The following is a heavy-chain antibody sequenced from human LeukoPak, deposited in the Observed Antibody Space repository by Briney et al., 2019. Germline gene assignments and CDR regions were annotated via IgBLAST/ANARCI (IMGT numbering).Heavy chain of an antibody. Sequence: GRSLRLSCAASGLTFSSYAMNWVRQASGKGLEWVSGITDNGRKTYYADSVKGRFSISRDNSKSTLYLQMSDLRAEDTAVYYCAKITVATTPNYWGQGTLVTVSS. V-gene: IGHV3-23*01. CDR2: ITDNGRKT. CDR3: AKITVATTPNY. CDR1: GLTFSSYA. J-gene: IGHJ4*02. D-gene: IGHD3-10*01.